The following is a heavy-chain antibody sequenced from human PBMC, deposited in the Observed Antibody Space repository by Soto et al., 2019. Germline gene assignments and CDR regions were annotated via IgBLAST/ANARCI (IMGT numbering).Heavy chain of an antibody. V-gene: IGHV3-7*01. CDR1: GFTFNSYW. J-gene: IGHJ6*02. Sequence: EVQLVESGGGLVQPGGSLRLSCAVSGFTFNSYWMSWVRQAPGKGLEWVANIKQDGSEKYYVDSVKGRFTISRDNAKNSLYLQMNSLRAEDTAVYYCARDIWFGERDVWGQGTTVTVSS. CDR2: IKQDGSEK. CDR3: ARDIWFGERDV. D-gene: IGHD3-10*01.